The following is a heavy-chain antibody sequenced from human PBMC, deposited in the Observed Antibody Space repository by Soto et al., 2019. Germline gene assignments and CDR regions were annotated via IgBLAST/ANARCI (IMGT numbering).Heavy chain of an antibody. CDR1: GGSVRSSSYY. Sequence: KASETLSLTCTVSGGSVRSSSYYWGWIRQPPGKGLEWIASIYHSGHTYYNPSLKSRVTISVDPSRNQLSLKLSSVSAADTAVFYCARWVADAVLMTDISDAFDIWGQGTRVTVSS. D-gene: IGHD2-21*02. CDR2: IYHSGHT. J-gene: IGHJ3*02. V-gene: IGHV4-39*01. CDR3: ARWVADAVLMTDISDAFDI.